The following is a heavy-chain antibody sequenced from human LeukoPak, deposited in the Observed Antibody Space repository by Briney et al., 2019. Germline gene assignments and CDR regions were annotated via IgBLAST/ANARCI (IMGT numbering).Heavy chain of an antibody. J-gene: IGHJ4*02. D-gene: IGHD6-19*01. CDR1: GFTVSSNY. V-gene: IGHV3-53*01. Sequence: GRSLRLSCAASGFTVSSNYMSWVRQAPGKGLEWVSVIYSGGSTYYADSVKGRFTISRDNSKNTLYLQMNSLRAEDTAVYYCAREAVAGTSDYWGQGTLVTVSS. CDR3: AREAVAGTSDY. CDR2: IYSGGST.